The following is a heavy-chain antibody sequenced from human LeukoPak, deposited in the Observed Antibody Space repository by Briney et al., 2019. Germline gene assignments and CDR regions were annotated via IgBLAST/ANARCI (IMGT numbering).Heavy chain of an antibody. V-gene: IGHV4-30-4*01. D-gene: IGHD3-16*01. J-gene: IGHJ3*02. CDR2: IYYSGST. CDR3: ALFPGEGVPFDI. CDR1: GGSISSGDYY. Sequence: TASEPLSLTCTVSGGSISSGDYYWSWIRQPPGKGLEWIGYIYYSGSTSYNPSLKSRLTISVDTSKNQFSLKLSSVTAADTAVYYCALFPGEGVPFDIWGQGTMITVSS.